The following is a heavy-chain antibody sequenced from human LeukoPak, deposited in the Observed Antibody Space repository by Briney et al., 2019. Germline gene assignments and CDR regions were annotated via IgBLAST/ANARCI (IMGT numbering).Heavy chain of an antibody. CDR2: ISSSSSYI. CDR1: GFTFTSYS. CDR3: ARLGPNDAFDI. V-gene: IGHV3-21*01. Sequence: PGGSLRLSCAASGFTFTSYSMNWVRQAPGKGLEWVSSISSSSSYIYYADSVKGRFTISRDNAKNSLYLQMNSLRAEDTAVYYCARLGPNDAFDIWGQGTMVTVSS. J-gene: IGHJ3*02. D-gene: IGHD1-26*01.